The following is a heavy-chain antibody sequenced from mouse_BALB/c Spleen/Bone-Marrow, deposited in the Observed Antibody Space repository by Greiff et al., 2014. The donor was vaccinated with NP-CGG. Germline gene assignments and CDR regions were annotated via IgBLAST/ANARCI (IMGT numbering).Heavy chain of an antibody. CDR2: IDPAIGNT. V-gene: IGHV14-3*02. Sequence: VQLQQSGAELVKPGASVKLSCTASGFNIKDTYIHWVKQRPEQGLEWIGRIDPAIGNTKYDPRFQGKATIAADTSSNTAYLQLSSLASEDAAVYCCTRAFWYFDVWGAGTAVTVSS. CDR1: GFNIKDTY. CDR3: TRAFWYFDV. J-gene: IGHJ1*01.